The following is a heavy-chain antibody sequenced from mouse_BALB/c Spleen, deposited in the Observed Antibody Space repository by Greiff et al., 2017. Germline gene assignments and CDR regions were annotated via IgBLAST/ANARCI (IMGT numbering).Heavy chain of an antibody. J-gene: IGHJ2*01. D-gene: IGHD2-4*01. Sequence: EVMLVESGGGLVQPGGSLRLSCATSGFTFTDYYMSWVRQPPGKALEWLGFIRNKANGYTTEYSASVKGRFTISRDNSQSILYLQMNTLRAEDSATYYCARDYDYSYFDYWGQGTTLTVSS. CDR3: ARDYDYSYFDY. CDR1: GFTFTDYY. CDR2: IRNKANGYTT. V-gene: IGHV7-3*02.